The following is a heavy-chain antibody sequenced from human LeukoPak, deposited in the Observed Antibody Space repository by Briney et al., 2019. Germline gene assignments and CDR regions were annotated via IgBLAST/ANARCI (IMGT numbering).Heavy chain of an antibody. D-gene: IGHD2-2*01. J-gene: IGHJ6*02. CDR3: ARGDVVVPAARSGYYYGMDV. CDR1: GFTFSSTS. V-gene: IGHV3-7*03. Sequence: GGSLRLSCAASGFTFSSTSMSWVRQAPGKGLEWVANIKQDGSEKYYVDSVKGRFTISRDNAKNSLYLQMNSLRAEDTAVYYCARGDVVVPAARSGYYYGMDVWGQGTTVTVSS. CDR2: IKQDGSEK.